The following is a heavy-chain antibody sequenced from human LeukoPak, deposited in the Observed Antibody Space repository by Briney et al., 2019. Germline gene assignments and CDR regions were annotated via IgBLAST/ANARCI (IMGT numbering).Heavy chain of an antibody. CDR3: AREIDLGYCSGGSCCARNAFDI. D-gene: IGHD2-15*01. CDR1: GYTFTSYG. Sequence: ASVKVSCKASGYTFTSYGISWVRQAPGQGLEWMGWISAYNGNTNYAQKLQGRVTMTTDTSTSTAYMELRSLRSDDTAVYYCAREIDLGYCSGGSCCARNAFDIWGQGTMVTVSS. J-gene: IGHJ3*02. CDR2: ISAYNGNT. V-gene: IGHV1-18*01.